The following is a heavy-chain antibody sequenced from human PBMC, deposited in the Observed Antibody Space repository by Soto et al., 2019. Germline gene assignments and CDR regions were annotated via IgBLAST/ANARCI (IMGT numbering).Heavy chain of an antibody. D-gene: IGHD2-2*01. CDR2: IIPIFGTA. V-gene: IGHV1-69*13. CDR3: ARPQWYHAFDI. CDR1: GGAFSSYA. Sequence: GPPVKVSCKASGGAFSSYAISWVRQAPGQGLEWMGGIIPIFGTANYAQKFQGRVTITADESTSTAYMELSSLRSEDTAVYYCARPQWYHAFDIWGQGTMVTVSS. J-gene: IGHJ3*02.